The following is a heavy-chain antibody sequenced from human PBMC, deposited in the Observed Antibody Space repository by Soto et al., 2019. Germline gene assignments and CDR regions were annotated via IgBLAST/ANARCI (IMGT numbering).Heavy chain of an antibody. Sequence: QVQLQESGPGLVKPSQTLSLTCTVSGGSISSGGYYWSWIRQNPGKGLEWIGYIYYSGSTYYNPSLKSRVTIAVDTSKNQFSLKLSSVTAADTAVYDCASVGDFWSAFDYWGQGTLVTVSS. CDR3: ASVGDFWSAFDY. V-gene: IGHV4-31*03. J-gene: IGHJ4*02. D-gene: IGHD3-3*01. CDR1: GGSISSGGYY. CDR2: IYYSGST.